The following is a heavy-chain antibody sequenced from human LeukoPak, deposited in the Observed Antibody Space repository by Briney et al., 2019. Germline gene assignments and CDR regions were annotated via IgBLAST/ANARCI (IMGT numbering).Heavy chain of an antibody. CDR1: GYTFTSSY. CDR3: ARGGSRSPRDAFDI. D-gene: IGHD6-13*01. J-gene: IGHJ3*02. Sequence: ASVKVSCKASGYTFTSSYLHWVRQAPGQGLEWMGMISPSGASTTYAQKFQGRVTMTRDTSTSTVYMELSSLRSEDMAVYYCARGGSRSPRDAFDIWGQGTMVTVSS. CDR2: ISPSGAST. V-gene: IGHV1-46*01.